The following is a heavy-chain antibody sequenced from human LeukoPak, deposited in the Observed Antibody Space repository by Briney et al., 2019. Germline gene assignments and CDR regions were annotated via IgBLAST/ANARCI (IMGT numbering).Heavy chain of an antibody. CDR2: ISGSGSGGST. D-gene: IGHD5-24*01. Sequence: TGGSLRLSCAASGFTFSSYSMNWVRQAPGKGLEWVSNISGSGSGGSTYYADSVKGRFTISRDNSKNTLYLQMNSLRAEDTAVYYCAKSGYNRFDYWGQGTLVTVSS. CDR3: AKSGYNRFDY. J-gene: IGHJ4*02. V-gene: IGHV3-23*01. CDR1: GFTFSSYS.